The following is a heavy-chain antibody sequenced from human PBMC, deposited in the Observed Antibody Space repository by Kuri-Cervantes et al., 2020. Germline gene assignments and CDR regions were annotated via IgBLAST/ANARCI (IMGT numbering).Heavy chain of an antibody. D-gene: IGHD2-21*02. CDR3: AKDLRDVIDCGGVCYSGFDY. Sequence: GGSLRLSCAASGFTFSSYEMNWVRQAPGKGLEWVSYISSSGSTIYYADSVKGRFTISRDNAKNSLYLQMNSLRPEDTAVYYCAKDLRDVIDCGGVCYSGFDYWGHGTLVTVSS. CDR1: GFTFSSYE. CDR2: ISSSGSTI. J-gene: IGHJ4*01. V-gene: IGHV3-48*03.